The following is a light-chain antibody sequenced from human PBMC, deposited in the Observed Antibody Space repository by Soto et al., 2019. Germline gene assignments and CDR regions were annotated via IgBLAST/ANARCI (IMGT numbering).Light chain of an antibody. CDR1: QSIKNH. CDR2: AAS. CDR3: QQSYSTPWT. J-gene: IGKJ1*01. Sequence: DIQMTQSPSSLSASVGDRVTITCRASQSIKNHLSWFQQTPGKAPKLLIHAASTLHSGVPSRISGSGSGTDFTLTISSLQPEDFATYYCQQSYSTPWTFGQGTKVDIK. V-gene: IGKV1-39*01.